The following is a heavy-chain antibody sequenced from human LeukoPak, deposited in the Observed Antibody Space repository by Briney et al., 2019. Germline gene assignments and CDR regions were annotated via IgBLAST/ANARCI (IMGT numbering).Heavy chain of an antibody. CDR3: ARVSYDSSGPHDAFDI. CDR1: GFTFSNYW. V-gene: IGHV3-74*01. CDR2: INSDGSIT. J-gene: IGHJ3*02. Sequence: GGSLRLSCAASGFTFSNYWMHWVRQAPGEGLVWVSRINSDGSITRYADSVKGRFTISRDNAKNTLYLQMSSLTAEDTAVYYCARVSYDSSGPHDAFDIWGQGTMVTVSS. D-gene: IGHD3-22*01.